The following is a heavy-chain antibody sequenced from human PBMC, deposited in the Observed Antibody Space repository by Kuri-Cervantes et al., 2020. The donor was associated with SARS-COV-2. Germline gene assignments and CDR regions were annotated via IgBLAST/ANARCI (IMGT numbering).Heavy chain of an antibody. CDR1: GGSISSSSYY. CDR3: ARTLHEFYCSSTSCYLHYFDY. Sequence: SETLSLTCTVSGGSISSSSYYWGWIRQPPGKGLEWIGSIYYSGSTNYNPSLKSRVTISVDTSKNQFSLKLSSVTAADTAVYYCARTLHEFYCSSTSCYLHYFDYWGQGTLVTVSS. CDR2: IYYSGST. J-gene: IGHJ4*02. V-gene: IGHV4-39*01. D-gene: IGHD2-2*01.